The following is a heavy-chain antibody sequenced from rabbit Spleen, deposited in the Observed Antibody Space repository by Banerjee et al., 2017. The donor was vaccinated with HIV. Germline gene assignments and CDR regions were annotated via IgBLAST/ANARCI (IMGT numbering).Heavy chain of an antibody. J-gene: IGHJ2*01. D-gene: IGHD1-1*01. Sequence: QSLEESGGDLVKPGASLTLTCTASGFSFSSSYWICWVRQAPGKGLEWIACIDTNDGDTDYANWSKGRFTISKTSSTTVTLQMTSLTAADTATYFCARNYVNAFDPWGQGTLVTVS. V-gene: IGHV1S40*01. CDR3: ARNYVNAFDP. CDR1: GFSFSSSYW. CDR2: IDTNDGDT.